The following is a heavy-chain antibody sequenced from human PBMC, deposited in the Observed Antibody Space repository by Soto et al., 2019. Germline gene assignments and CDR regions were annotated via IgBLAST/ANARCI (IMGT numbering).Heavy chain of an antibody. V-gene: IGHV3-73*02. CDR3: TSSALIDYYYFYGMDV. J-gene: IGHJ6*02. CDR2: IRSKANSYAT. CDR1: GFTFSGSA. D-gene: IGHD3-22*01. Sequence: EVQLVESGGGLVQPGGSLKLSCAASGFTFSGSAMHWVRQASGKGLEWVGRIRSKANSYATAYAASVKGRFTISRDDSMDTAYLQMNSLKTEDTAVYYCTSSALIDYYYFYGMDVWGQGTTVTVSS.